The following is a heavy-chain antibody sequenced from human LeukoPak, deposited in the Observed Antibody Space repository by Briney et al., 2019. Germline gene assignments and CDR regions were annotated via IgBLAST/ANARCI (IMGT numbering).Heavy chain of an antibody. J-gene: IGHJ5*02. V-gene: IGHV3-30*03. CDR3: ARQAWPQQYCSRTSCYNWFDL. Sequence: GGSLRLSCAASGFTFSTYGMHWVRQAPGKGLEWVAVISYDESNKYYADSVKGRFTISRDNSKNTLYLQMTSPRAEDTAVYYCARQAWPQQYCSRTSCYNWFDLWGQGTLVTVSS. D-gene: IGHD2-2*01. CDR1: GFTFSTYG. CDR2: ISYDESNK.